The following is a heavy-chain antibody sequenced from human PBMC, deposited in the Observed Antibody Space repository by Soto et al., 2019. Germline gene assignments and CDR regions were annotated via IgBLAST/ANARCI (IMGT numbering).Heavy chain of an antibody. V-gene: IGHV4-34*01. CDR3: AITYYDFWRGSYNPKDYYGMDV. CDR2: INHSGST. CDR1: GGSFSGYY. J-gene: IGHJ6*02. D-gene: IGHD3-3*01. Sequence: SETLSLTCAVYGGSFSGYYWSWIRQPPGKGLEWIGEINHSGSTNYNPSLKSRVTISVDTSKNQFSLKLSSVTAADTAVYYCAITYYDFWRGSYNPKDYYGMDVWGQETTVTVSS.